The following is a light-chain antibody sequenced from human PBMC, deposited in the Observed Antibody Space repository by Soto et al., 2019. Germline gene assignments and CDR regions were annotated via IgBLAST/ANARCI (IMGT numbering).Light chain of an antibody. V-gene: IGKV3-20*01. CDR3: QQYGSSTFT. J-gene: IGKJ3*01. CDR2: GAS. CDR1: QSVSSSY. Sequence: EIVLTQSPGTLSLSPGERATLSCRASQSVSSSYLAWYKQKPGQAPRLLIYGASSRATGIPDRFSGSGSGTDFTLPISRLEPEEFAVYYCQQYGSSTFTFGPGTKVDIK.